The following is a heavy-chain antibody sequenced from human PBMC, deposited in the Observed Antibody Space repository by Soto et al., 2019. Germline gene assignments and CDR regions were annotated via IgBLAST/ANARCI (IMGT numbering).Heavy chain of an antibody. V-gene: IGHV1-69*13. CDR3: GGDIVVVTPLGDAFDI. CDR2: IIPIFGTA. Sequence: SVKVSCKASGGTFSSYAISWVRQAPGQGLEWMGGIIPIFGTANYAQKFQGRVTITADESTSTAYMELSSLRSEDTAVYYCGGDIVVVTPLGDAFDIWGQGTMVTVSS. J-gene: IGHJ3*02. CDR1: GGTFSSYA. D-gene: IGHD2-21*02.